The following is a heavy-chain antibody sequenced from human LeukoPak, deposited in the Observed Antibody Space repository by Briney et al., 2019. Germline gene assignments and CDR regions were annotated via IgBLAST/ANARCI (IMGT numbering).Heavy chain of an antibody. CDR1: GFTFSTHG. CDR3: AKEGDYYGSGSYRDGFDI. J-gene: IGHJ3*02. CDR2: IRYDGINK. V-gene: IGHV3-30*02. D-gene: IGHD3-10*01. Sequence: TGGSLRLSCAASGFTFSTHGMHWVRQAPGKGLEWVAFIRYDGINKYYADSVKGRFTISRDSFKNTLYLQMNSLRPEGTAVYYCAKEGDYYGSGSYRDGFDIWGQGTRATVSS.